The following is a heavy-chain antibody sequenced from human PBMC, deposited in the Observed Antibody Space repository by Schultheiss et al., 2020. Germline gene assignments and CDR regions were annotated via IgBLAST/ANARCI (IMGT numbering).Heavy chain of an antibody. V-gene: IGHV3-9*01. CDR3: ARANGDYDYYGIDV. D-gene: IGHD4-17*01. CDR2: ISWNSGSI. J-gene: IGHJ6*02. CDR1: GFTFSSYD. Sequence: GGSLRLSCAASGFTFSSYDMHWVRQATGKGLEWVSGISWNSGSIGYADSVKGRFTTSRDNAKNSLYLQMNNLRAEDTAVYYCARANGDYDYYGIDVWGQGTTVTVSS.